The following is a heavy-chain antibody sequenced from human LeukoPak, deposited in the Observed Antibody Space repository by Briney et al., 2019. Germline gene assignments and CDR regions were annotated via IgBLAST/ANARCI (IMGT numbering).Heavy chain of an antibody. J-gene: IGHJ4*02. CDR1: GYTFTSYD. CDR2: ISAYNGNT. D-gene: IGHD4-17*01. Sequence: PGASVKVSCKASGYTFTSYDISWVRQAPGQGLEWMGWISAYNGNTNYAQKLQGRVTMTTDTSTSTAYMELRSLRSDDTAVYYCARGPSSDYGDYVCYHWGQGTLVTVSS. CDR3: ARGPSSDYGDYVCYH. V-gene: IGHV1-18*01.